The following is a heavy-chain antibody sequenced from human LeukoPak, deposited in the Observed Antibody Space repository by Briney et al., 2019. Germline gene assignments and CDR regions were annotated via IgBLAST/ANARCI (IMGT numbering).Heavy chain of an antibody. CDR3: ARAEDTGVDY. V-gene: IGHV1-46*01. D-gene: IGHD7-27*01. CDR2: IDPSGGST. Sequence: ASVKVSCKASGYTFTRHYIHWVRQAPGQGLEWMGIIDPSGGSTSYAQKFQGRVTMTRDTSTSTVYMDLSSLRSEDTAVYYCARAEDTGVDYWGQGTLVTVSS. CDR1: GYTFTRHY. J-gene: IGHJ4*02.